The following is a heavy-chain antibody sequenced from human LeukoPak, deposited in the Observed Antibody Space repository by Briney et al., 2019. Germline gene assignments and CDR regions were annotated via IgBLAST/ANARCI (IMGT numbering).Heavy chain of an antibody. Sequence: PGGSLRLSCAASGFTVSSNYMSWVRQASGKGLEWVSVIYSGGTTYYSDSVRGRFTISRDNSKNTLYLQMNSLTADDTAVYYCARIDGSDDYWGQGTLVTVSS. CDR1: GFTVSSNY. CDR3: ARIDGSDDY. V-gene: IGHV3-53*01. CDR2: IYSGGTT. D-gene: IGHD5-24*01. J-gene: IGHJ4*02.